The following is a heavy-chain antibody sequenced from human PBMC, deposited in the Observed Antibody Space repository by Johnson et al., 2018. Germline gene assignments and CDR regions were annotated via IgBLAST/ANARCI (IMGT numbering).Heavy chain of an antibody. J-gene: IGHJ6*02. V-gene: IGHV1-69*01. CDR2: IIPIFGTA. CDR1: GGTFSNYA. Sequence: QVQLVESGAEVKKPGSSVKVSCKASGGTFSNYAISWVRQAPGQGLEWMGGIIPIFGTANFAQTFQGRVTITADESTSTGYMEMSSLRSEDTAVYYCASGGGSFYYQDGMDVWGQGTTVTVSS. D-gene: IGHD3-16*01. CDR3: ASGGGSFYYQDGMDV.